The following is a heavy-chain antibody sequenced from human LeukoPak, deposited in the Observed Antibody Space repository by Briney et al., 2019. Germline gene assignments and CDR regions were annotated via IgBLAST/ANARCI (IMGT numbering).Heavy chain of an antibody. CDR3: ARTRGGSGTFLSIIDY. D-gene: IGHD3-10*01. CDR2: IDYAGNT. V-gene: IGHV4-38-2*02. J-gene: IGHJ4*02. Sequence: SDTLSLTCSVSGYSIKTGYYWDWIRQSPGRGLEWIGNIDYAGNTYCNPSLNSRVTMSVDTSKNQFSLKLTAVTAADTATYYCARTRGGSGTFLSIIDYWGQGTLVTVSS. CDR1: GYSIKTGYY.